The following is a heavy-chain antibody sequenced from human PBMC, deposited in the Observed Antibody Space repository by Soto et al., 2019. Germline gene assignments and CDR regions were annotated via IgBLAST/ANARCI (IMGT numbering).Heavy chain of an antibody. CDR3: ARDHRGSGWPTRNYYYYYGMDV. V-gene: IGHV3-30-3*01. Sequence: GGSLRLSCAASGFTFSSYAMHWVRQAPGKGLEWVAVISYDGSNKYYADSVKGRFTISRDNSKNTLYLQMNSLRAEDTAVYYCARDHRGSGWPTRNYYYYYGMDVWGQGTTVTVSS. J-gene: IGHJ6*02. CDR2: ISYDGSNK. CDR1: GFTFSSYA. D-gene: IGHD6-19*01.